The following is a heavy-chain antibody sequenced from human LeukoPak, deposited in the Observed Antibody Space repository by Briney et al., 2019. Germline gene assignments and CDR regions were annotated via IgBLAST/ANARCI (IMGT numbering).Heavy chain of an antibody. CDR1: GYSISSGYY. CDR2: IYHSGST. Sequence: SETLSLTCTVSGYSISSGYYWGWIRQPPGKGLEWIGSIYHSGSTYYNPSLKSRVTISVDTSKNQFSLKLSSVTAADTAVYYCARDPQAAAGLFDYWGQGTLVTVSS. D-gene: IGHD6-13*01. CDR3: ARDPQAAAGLFDY. V-gene: IGHV4-38-2*02. J-gene: IGHJ4*02.